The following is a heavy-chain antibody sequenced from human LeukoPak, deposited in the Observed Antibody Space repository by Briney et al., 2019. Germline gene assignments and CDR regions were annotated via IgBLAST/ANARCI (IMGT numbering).Heavy chain of an antibody. CDR2: IYYSGST. J-gene: IGHJ3*02. CDR1: GGSISSGGYY. Sequence: SETLSLTCTVSGGSISSGGYYWSWIRQHPGKGLEWIGYIYYSGSTYYNPSLKSRVTISVDTSKNQFSLKLSSVTAADTAVYYCARERIAVGLIDIWGQGTMVTVSS. D-gene: IGHD6-19*01. CDR3: ARERIAVGLIDI. V-gene: IGHV4-31*03.